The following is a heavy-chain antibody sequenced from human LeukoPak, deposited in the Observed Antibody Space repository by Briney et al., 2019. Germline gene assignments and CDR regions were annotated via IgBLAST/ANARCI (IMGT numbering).Heavy chain of an antibody. D-gene: IGHD3-3*01. V-gene: IGHV4-38-2*02. CDR2: IYHSGST. CDR3: ARDTLPTYYDFWSGYYTPNWFDP. Sequence: SETLSLTCTVSGYSISSGYYWGWIWQPPGKGLEWIGSIYHSGSTYYNPSLKSRVTISVDTSKNQFSLKLSSVTAADTAVYYCARDTLPTYYDFWSGYYTPNWFDPWGQGTLVTVSS. J-gene: IGHJ5*02. CDR1: GYSISSGYY.